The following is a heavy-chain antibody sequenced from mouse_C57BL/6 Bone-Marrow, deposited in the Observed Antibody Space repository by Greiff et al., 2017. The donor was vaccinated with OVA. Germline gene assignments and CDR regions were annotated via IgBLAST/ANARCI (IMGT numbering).Heavy chain of an antibody. V-gene: IGHV1-62-2*01. J-gene: IGHJ2*01. CDR1: GYTFTEYT. Sequence: QVHVKQSGAELVKPGASVKLSCKASGYTFTEYTIHWVKQRSGQGLEWIGWFYPGSGSIKYNEKFKDKATLTADKSSSTVYMELSRLTSEDSAVYFCARHEGQVDYFDYWGQGTTLTVSS. CDR3: ARHEGQVDYFDY. D-gene: IGHD1-1*02. CDR2: FYPGSGSI.